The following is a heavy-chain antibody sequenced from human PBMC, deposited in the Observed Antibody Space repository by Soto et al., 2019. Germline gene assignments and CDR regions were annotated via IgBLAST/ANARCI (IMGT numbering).Heavy chain of an antibody. CDR2: INHSGST. CDR1: GGSFSGYY. V-gene: IGHV4-34*01. J-gene: IGHJ2*01. CDR3: ASAYSKNWYFDL. D-gene: IGHD2-15*01. Sequence: SETLSLTCAVYGGSFSGYYWSWIRQPPGKGLEWIGEINHSGSTNYNPSLKSRVTISVDTSKNQFSLKLSSVTAADTAVYYCASAYSKNWYFDLWGRGTLVTVSS.